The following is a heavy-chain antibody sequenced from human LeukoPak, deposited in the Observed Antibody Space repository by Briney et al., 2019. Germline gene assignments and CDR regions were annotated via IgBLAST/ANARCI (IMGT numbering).Heavy chain of an antibody. CDR3: PVGGIGRFRFDL. CDR2: IYYSGST. V-gene: IGHV4-39*01. Sequence: PSETLSLTCTVSGGSISSTSYYWGWIRQPPGQGLEWIGSIYYSGSTYYNPSLKSRVTISVDTSKNQFSLKPNSVTAADTAVYARPVGGIGRFRFDLWGRGTLVTVSS. CDR1: GGSISSTSYY. D-gene: IGHD6-19*01. J-gene: IGHJ2*01.